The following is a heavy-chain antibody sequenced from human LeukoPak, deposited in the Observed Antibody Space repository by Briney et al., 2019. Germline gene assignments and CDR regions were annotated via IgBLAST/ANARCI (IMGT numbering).Heavy chain of an antibody. CDR2: IYHSGST. J-gene: IGHJ4*02. V-gene: IGHV4-38-2*02. Sequence: SETLSLTCTVSGYSISSGYYWGWIRQPPGKGLEWIGSIYHSGSTYYNPSLKSRVTISVDKSKNQFSLKLSSVTAADTAVYYCARADPKYGSNFDYWGQGTLVTVSS. CDR3: ARADPKYGSNFDY. D-gene: IGHD5-24*01. CDR1: GYSISSGYY.